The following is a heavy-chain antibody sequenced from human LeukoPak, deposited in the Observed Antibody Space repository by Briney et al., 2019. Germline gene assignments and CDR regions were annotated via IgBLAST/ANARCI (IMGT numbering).Heavy chain of an antibody. J-gene: IGHJ4*02. Sequence: GGSLRLSCAASGFTFSNAWMSWVRQAPGKGVECVGGIKSKTDGGTSEYPAPVKGRFTISRDDSKNTLYLQMNSLKTEDTAVYYGPTDQYYDSSGYYQYFDYWGQGTLVTVSS. CDR3: PTDQYYDSSGYYQYFDY. V-gene: IGHV3-15*01. CDR1: GFTFSNAW. D-gene: IGHD3-22*01. CDR2: IKSKTDGGTS.